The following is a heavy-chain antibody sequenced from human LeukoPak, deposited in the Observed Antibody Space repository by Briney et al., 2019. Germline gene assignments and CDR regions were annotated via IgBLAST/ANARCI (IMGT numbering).Heavy chain of an antibody. J-gene: IGHJ3*02. V-gene: IGHV3-33*08. CDR2: IWYDGSNK. D-gene: IGHD1-26*01. CDR1: GFTFSSYG. CDR3: ARGVGQDAFDI. Sequence: PGRSLRLSCAASGFTFSSYGMHWVRQAPGKGLEWVAVIWYDGSNKYYTDSVKGRFTISKDNSKNTLYLQMTNLRVEDTAAYYCARGVGQDAFDIWGQGTMVTVSS.